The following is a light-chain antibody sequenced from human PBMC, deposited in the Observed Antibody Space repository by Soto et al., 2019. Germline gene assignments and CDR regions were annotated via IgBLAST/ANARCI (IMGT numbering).Light chain of an antibody. CDR1: QSVSSG. CDR2: GAS. CDR3: QQYNNWPGT. J-gene: IGKJ1*01. Sequence: EIVMTRSPATLSVSPGERATLSCRASQSVSSGLAWYQQKPGQAPRLLIYGASTRATGIPARFSGSGSGTQFTLTISSLQFEDFGVYYCQQYNNWPGTFGQGTKVDIK. V-gene: IGKV3-15*01.